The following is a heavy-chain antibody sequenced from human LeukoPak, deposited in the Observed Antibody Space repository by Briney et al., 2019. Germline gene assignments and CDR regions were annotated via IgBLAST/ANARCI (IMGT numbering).Heavy chain of an antibody. CDR1: GGSISSNSYH. V-gene: IGHV4-39*01. CDR3: ARQLRFFDWLSTFDV. CDR2: IHYSGST. Sequence: PSETLSLTCTVSGGSISSNSYHWGWIRQPPGKGLEWIGSIHYSGSTYYNPSLRSRVAMSVDTSKNQFSLRLSSVTAADTAVFYCARQLRFFDWLSTFDVWGHGTVVTVSS. J-gene: IGHJ3*01. D-gene: IGHD3-9*01.